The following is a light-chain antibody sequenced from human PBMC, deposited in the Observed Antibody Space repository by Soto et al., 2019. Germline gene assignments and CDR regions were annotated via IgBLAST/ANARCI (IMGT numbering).Light chain of an antibody. CDR2: DVS. J-gene: IGLJ1*01. V-gene: IGLV2-14*03. Sequence: SALTQPASVSGSPGQSITISCTGTSSDVCGYNFVSWYQHHPGKAPKLIIYDVSNRPSGVSNRFSGSKSGNTASLTISGLQAEDEADYYCTSYTSSITYVFGTGTKVTVL. CDR1: SSDVCGYNF. CDR3: TSYTSSITYV.